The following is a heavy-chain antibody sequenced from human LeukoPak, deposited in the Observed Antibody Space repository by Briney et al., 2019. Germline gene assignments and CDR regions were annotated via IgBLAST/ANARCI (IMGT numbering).Heavy chain of an antibody. V-gene: IGHV3-23*01. CDR1: GFTFSSYP. J-gene: IGHJ4*02. CDR2: ISGGGAST. CDR3: AKDGRGLGYCTNGVCYPPPYSSGWTDY. Sequence: GGSLRLSCAASGFTFSSYPMSWVRQAPGKGLQWVSAISGGGASTYYADSVKGRFTISRDNSKNTLYLQMNSLRAEDTAVYYCAKDGRGLGYCTNGVCYPPPYSSGWTDYWGQGTLVTVSS. D-gene: IGHD2-8*01.